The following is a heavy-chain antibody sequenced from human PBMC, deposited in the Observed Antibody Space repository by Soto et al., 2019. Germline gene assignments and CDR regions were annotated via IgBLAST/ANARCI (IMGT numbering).Heavy chain of an antibody. CDR3: ARVSWREKYGMDV. V-gene: IGHV3-11*01. Sequence: GGSLRLSCAASGFTFSDSYMIWIRQAPGKGLEWISYITFSGNTVYYADSLKGRFTISRDNAKNSLYLQMNRLRAEDTAVYYCARVSWREKYGMDVWGQGTTVTVSS. CDR1: GFTFSDSY. J-gene: IGHJ6*02. CDR2: ITFSGNTV.